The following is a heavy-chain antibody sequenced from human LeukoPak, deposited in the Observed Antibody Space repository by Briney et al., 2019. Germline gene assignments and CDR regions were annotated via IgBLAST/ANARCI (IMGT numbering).Heavy chain of an antibody. Sequence: KPSETLSLTSAVYGGSFSGYYWSWIRQPPGKGLEWIGDINHSGSTNYNPSLKGRVTISVDTSKNQFSLKLSSVTAADTAVFYCARGGAYCGGHCYLDFDSWGQGTLVTVSS. V-gene: IGHV4-34*01. D-gene: IGHD2-21*02. CDR1: GGSFSGYY. CDR2: INHSGST. CDR3: ARGGAYCGGHCYLDFDS. J-gene: IGHJ4*02.